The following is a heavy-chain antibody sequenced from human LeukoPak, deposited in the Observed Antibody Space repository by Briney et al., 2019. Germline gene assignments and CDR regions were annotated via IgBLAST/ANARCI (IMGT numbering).Heavy chain of an antibody. CDR2: ISWDSDSI. CDR1: GFIFDDYA. V-gene: IGHV3-9*03. Sequence: GGSLRLSCAASGFIFDDYAMHWVRQAPGKGLEWVSGISWDSDSIDYADSVKGRFTISRDNAKNSLYLQMNSLRAEDMALYYCAKGGGGRLIYYYYMDVWGKGTTVTVSS. J-gene: IGHJ6*03. D-gene: IGHD3-16*01. CDR3: AKGGGGRLIYYYYMDV.